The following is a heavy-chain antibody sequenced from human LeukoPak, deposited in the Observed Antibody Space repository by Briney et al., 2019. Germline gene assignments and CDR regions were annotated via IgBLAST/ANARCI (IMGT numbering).Heavy chain of an antibody. CDR2: FYPGESET. V-gene: IGHV5-51*01. J-gene: IGHJ4*02. Sequence: GESLKISCKGSGYSFTSYWIGWVRQMPGKGLEWMGIFYPGESETRYSPSVQGQVTISADKSITTAYLQWSSLKASDTAMYYCAKLGAYSSSWYGFFDYWGQGTLVAVSS. CDR3: AKLGAYSSSWYGFFDY. D-gene: IGHD6-13*01. CDR1: GYSFTSYW.